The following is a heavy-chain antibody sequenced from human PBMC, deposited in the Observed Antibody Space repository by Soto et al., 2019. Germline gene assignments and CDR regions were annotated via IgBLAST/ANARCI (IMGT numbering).Heavy chain of an antibody. CDR2: ISSSSYI. Sequence: GGSLRLSCAASGFTFSSYSMNWVRQAPGKGLEWVSSISSSSYIYYADSVKGRFTISRDNAKNSLYLQMNSLRAEDTAVYYCAKGADYGDFPFFDYWGQGTLVTVSS. V-gene: IGHV3-21*01. CDR1: GFTFSSYS. J-gene: IGHJ4*02. D-gene: IGHD4-17*01. CDR3: AKGADYGDFPFFDY.